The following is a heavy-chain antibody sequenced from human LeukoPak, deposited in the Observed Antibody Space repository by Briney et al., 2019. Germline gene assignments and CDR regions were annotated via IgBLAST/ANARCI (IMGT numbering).Heavy chain of an antibody. CDR3: ARDPEYSGTYFSRDGFDI. V-gene: IGHV1-2*02. D-gene: IGHD1-26*01. CDR2: INPNSGGT. Sequence: ASVKVSCKASGYTFTGYYMHWVRQAPGQGLEWMGWINPNSGGTNYAQKFQGRVTMTRDTSISTAYMELSRLRSDDTAVYYCARDPEYSGTYFSRDGFDIWGQGTMVTVSS. J-gene: IGHJ3*02. CDR1: GYTFTGYY.